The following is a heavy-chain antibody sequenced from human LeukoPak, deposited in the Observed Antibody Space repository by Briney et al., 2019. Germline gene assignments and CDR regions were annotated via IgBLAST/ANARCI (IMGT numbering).Heavy chain of an antibody. J-gene: IGHJ4*02. D-gene: IGHD5-18*01. CDR3: AKQRGTAMVGYYFDY. CDR2: IYYSGST. CDR1: GGSISSSSYY. V-gene: IGHV4-39*01. Sequence: PSETLSLTCTASGGSISSSSYYWGWIRQPPGKGLEWIGSIYYSGSTYYNPSLKSRVTISVDTSKNQFSLKLSSVTAADTAVYYCAKQRGTAMVGYYFDYWGQGTLVTVSS.